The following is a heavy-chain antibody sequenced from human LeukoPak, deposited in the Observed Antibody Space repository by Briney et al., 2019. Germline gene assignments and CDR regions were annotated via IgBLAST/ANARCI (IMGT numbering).Heavy chain of an antibody. J-gene: IGHJ6*02. CDR3: ARDHEYDILTGQTSYYYYGMDV. CDR1: GYTFTSYG. Sequence: ASVKVSCKASGYTFTSYGISWVRQGPGQGLEWMGWISAYNGNTNYAQKLQGRVTMTTDTSTSTAYMELRSLRSDDTAVYYCARDHEYDILTGQTSYYYYGMDVWGQGTTVTVSS. D-gene: IGHD3-9*01. V-gene: IGHV1-18*01. CDR2: ISAYNGNT.